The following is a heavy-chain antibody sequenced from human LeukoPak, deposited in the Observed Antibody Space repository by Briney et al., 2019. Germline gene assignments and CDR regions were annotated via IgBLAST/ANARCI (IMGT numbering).Heavy chain of an antibody. CDR1: GFTFSSYA. CDR2: ISGSGGST. Sequence: GGYLRLSCAASGFTFSSYAMSWVRQAPGKGLEWVSAISGSGGSTYYADSVKGRFTISRDNSKNTLYLQMNSLRAEDTAVYYCAGEEGYYDSSGYYYIPNWGQGTLVTVSS. V-gene: IGHV3-23*01. D-gene: IGHD3-22*01. J-gene: IGHJ4*02. CDR3: AGEEGYYDSSGYYYIPN.